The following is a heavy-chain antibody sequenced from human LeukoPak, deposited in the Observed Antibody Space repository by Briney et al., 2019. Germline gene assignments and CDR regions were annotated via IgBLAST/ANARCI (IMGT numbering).Heavy chain of an antibody. D-gene: IGHD5/OR15-5a*01. CDR2: IKQDGSEK. CDR3: ATYRVYGIDY. V-gene: IGHV3-7*03. J-gene: IGHJ4*02. CDR1: GFTFSNYW. Sequence: GGSLRLSCAASGFTFSNYWLTWVRQAPGKGLEWVANIKQDGSEKHYVDSVKGRFTISRDNSKNTLYLQMNSLRVEDTAVYYCATYRVYGIDYWGQGTLVTVSS.